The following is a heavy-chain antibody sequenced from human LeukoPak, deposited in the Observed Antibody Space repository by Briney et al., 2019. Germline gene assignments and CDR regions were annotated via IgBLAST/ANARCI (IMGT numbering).Heavy chain of an antibody. CDR1: GYTLTELS. CDR3: ATNRGYSYGRYY. D-gene: IGHD5-18*01. Sequence: ASVKVSCKVSGYTLTELSMHWVRQAPGKGLEWVGGFDPEDGETIYAQKFQGRVTMTEDTSTDTAYMELSSLRSEDTAVYYCATNRGYSYGRYYWGQGTLVTVSS. V-gene: IGHV1-24*01. J-gene: IGHJ4*02. CDR2: FDPEDGET.